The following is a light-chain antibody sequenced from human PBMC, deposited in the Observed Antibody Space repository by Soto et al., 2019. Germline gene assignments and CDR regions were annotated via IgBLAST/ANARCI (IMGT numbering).Light chain of an antibody. J-gene: IGLJ3*02. CDR1: NSNIGSHY. CDR3: AAWDDSLSGWV. V-gene: IGLV1-47*01. CDR2: RSN. Sequence: QSALTQPRSVSGSPGHSVTISCAGSNSNIGSHYVYWYQQLPGTAPKLLISRSNQRPSGVPDRFSGSKSGTSASLAISGLRSEDEADYYCAAWDDSLSGWVFGGGTKLTVL.